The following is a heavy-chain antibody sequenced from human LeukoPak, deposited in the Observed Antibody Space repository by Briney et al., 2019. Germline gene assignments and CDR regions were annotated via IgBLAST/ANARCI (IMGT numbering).Heavy chain of an antibody. J-gene: IGHJ4*02. D-gene: IGHD2-21*01. V-gene: IGHV1-69*05. CDR2: IIPIFGTA. CDR1: GGTFSSYA. CDR3: ASSKVVVIAMFDY. Sequence: SVKVSCKASGGTFSSYAISWVRQAPGQGLEWMGGIIPIFGTANYAQKFQGRVTITTDESASTAYMELSSLRSEDTAVYYCASSKVVVIAMFDYWGQGTLVTVSS.